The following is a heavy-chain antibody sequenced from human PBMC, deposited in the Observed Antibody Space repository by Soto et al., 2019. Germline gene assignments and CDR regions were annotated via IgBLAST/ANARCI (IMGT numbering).Heavy chain of an antibody. CDR1: GFTFSSYG. V-gene: IGHV3-33*01. Sequence: PGGSLRLSCAASGFTFSSYGMHWVRQAPGKGLEWVAVIWYDGSNKYYADSVKGRFTISRDNSKNTLYLQMNSLRAEDTAVYYCARDGDTAMDPGPSGMDVWGQGTTVTVS. J-gene: IGHJ6*02. CDR3: ARDGDTAMDPGPSGMDV. D-gene: IGHD5-18*01. CDR2: IWYDGSNK.